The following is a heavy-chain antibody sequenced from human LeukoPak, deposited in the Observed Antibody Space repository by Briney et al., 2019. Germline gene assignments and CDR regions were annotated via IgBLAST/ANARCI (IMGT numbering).Heavy chain of an antibody. Sequence: ASVKVSCKASGYTFTSYDINWVRQATGQGLEWMGWMNPNSGNTGYAQKFQGRVTMTRDTSISTAYMELSGLTSEDTAVYFCATSSGLTTHDAFDIWGQGTMVTVSS. CDR3: ATSSGLTTHDAFDI. CDR1: GYTFTSYD. D-gene: IGHD3/OR15-3a*01. J-gene: IGHJ3*02. V-gene: IGHV1-8*01. CDR2: MNPNSGNT.